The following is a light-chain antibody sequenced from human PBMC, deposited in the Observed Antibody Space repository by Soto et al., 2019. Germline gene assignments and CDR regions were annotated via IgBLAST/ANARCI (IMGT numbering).Light chain of an antibody. CDR1: SNDVGGHNL. V-gene: IGLV2-23*01. J-gene: IGLJ3*02. CDR2: EGS. CDR3: TSYADISTVV. Sequence: QSALAQPASLSGSPGQSITISCTGTSNDVGGHNLVSWYQQHPGKAPKLMIYEGSKRPSGVSNRFSGSKSGDTASLTISGLQAEDEADYYCTSYADISTVVFGGGTKLTV.